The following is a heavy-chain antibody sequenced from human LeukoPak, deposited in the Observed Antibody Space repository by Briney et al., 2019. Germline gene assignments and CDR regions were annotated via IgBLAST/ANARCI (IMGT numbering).Heavy chain of an antibody. CDR2: IKPDSGAT. Sequence: ASVKVSCKASGFTFSDHYMHWLRQAPGQGLEWMGWIKPDSGATNYAQKFQGRFTVSRDVSISTLYMELSSLTSDDTAMYYCASVHDYGPDYWGQGTLVTVSA. CDR3: ASVHDYGPDY. CDR1: GFTFSDHY. J-gene: IGHJ4*02. D-gene: IGHD4/OR15-4a*01. V-gene: IGHV1-2*02.